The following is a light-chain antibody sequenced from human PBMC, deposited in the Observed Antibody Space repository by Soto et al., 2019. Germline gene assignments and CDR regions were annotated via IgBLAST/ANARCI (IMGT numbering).Light chain of an antibody. V-gene: IGKV3-15*01. CDR2: EAS. CDR3: QQYITRPPYT. CDR1: QSVGSS. Sequence: EIVLTQSPDTLSVSPGERVTLSCKAGQSVGSSLAWYQQKPGQAARLLIYEASTRATGISARFSGSGSGTEFTLSISSLQSEDFAVYYCQQYITRPPYTFGQGTKLE. J-gene: IGKJ2*01.